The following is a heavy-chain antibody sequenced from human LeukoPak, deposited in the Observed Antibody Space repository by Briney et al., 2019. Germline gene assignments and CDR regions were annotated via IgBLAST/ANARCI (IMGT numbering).Heavy chain of an antibody. J-gene: IGHJ4*02. CDR1: GFTFSSKY. CDR2: IYSGGST. V-gene: IGHV3-53*01. CDR3: ARGAGTTRDY. D-gene: IGHD1/OR15-1a*01. Sequence: GGSLRLSCAASGFTFSSKYMSWGRQAPGKGLEWVSVIYSGGSTYYADSVKGRFTISRDNSKNTLYLQMNSLRAEDTAVYYCARGAGTTRDYWGQGTLVTVSS.